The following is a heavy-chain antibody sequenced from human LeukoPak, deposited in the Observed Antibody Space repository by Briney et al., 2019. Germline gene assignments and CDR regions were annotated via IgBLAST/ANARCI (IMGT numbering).Heavy chain of an antibody. CDR2: IRYDGSNK. J-gene: IGHJ6*03. CDR1: GFTFSSYG. CDR3: AKDRSSKYYYYYYMDV. V-gene: IGHV3-30*02. D-gene: IGHD2-2*01. Sequence: PGGSLRLSCAASGFTFSSYGMHCVRQAPGKGLEWVAFIRYDGSNKYYADSVKGRFTISRDNSKNTLYLQMNSLRAEDTAVYYCAKDRSSKYYYYYYMDVWGKGTTVTVSS.